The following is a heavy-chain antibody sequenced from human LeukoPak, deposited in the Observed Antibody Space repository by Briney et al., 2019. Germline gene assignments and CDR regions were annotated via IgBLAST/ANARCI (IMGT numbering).Heavy chain of an antibody. CDR1: GGSISSYY. CDR2: IYYSGST. D-gene: IGHD3-10*01. CDR3: ARVVYGSGSYFNYNWFDP. Sequence: SETLSLTCTVSGGSISSYYWSWIRQPPGKGLEWIGYIYYSGSTNYNPSLKSRVTISVDTSKNQFSLKLSSVTAADTAVYYCARVVYGSGSYFNYNWFDPWGQGTLVTVSS. J-gene: IGHJ5*02. V-gene: IGHV4-59*12.